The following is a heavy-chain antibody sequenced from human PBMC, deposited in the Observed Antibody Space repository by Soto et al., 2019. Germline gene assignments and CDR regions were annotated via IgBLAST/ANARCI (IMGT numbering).Heavy chain of an antibody. D-gene: IGHD3-22*01. J-gene: IGHJ2*01. CDR3: ARAVYPYYYDSSGYYESWYFDL. CDR1: GYSFTNYY. Sequence: SCKASGYSFTNYYMHWVRQAPGQGHEWMGTINAGGGYTTYAQRFQGRVTMTRDTSTSTVSMELSSLRYEDTAVYYCARAVYPYYYDSSGYYESWYFDLWGRGTPVTVSS. CDR2: INAGGGYT. V-gene: IGHV1-46*01.